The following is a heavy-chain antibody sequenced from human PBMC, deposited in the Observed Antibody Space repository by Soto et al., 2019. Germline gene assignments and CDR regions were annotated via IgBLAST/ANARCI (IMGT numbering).Heavy chain of an antibody. CDR3: ARGTYYDYVWGSYRYTPNWFDP. J-gene: IGHJ5*02. Sequence: GGSLRLSCAASGFTFSSYEMNWVRQAPGKGLEWVSYISSSGSTIYYADSVKGRFTISRDNAKNSLYLQMNSLRAEDTAVYYCARGTYYDYVWGSYRYTPNWFDPWGQGTLVTVS. CDR1: GFTFSSYE. V-gene: IGHV3-48*03. D-gene: IGHD3-16*02. CDR2: ISSSGSTI.